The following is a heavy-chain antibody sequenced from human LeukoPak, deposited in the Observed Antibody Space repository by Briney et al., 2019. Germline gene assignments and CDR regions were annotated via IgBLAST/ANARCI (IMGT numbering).Heavy chain of an antibody. CDR2: ISGSGGST. Sequence: GGSLRLSCAASGFTFSSYAMSWVRQAPGKGLEWVSAISGSGGSTYYADSVKGRFTISRDNSKNTLYLQMNSLRAEDTAVYYCARGNFGYTSSWSFDPWGQGTLVTVSS. D-gene: IGHD6-13*01. V-gene: IGHV3-23*01. CDR3: ARGNFGYTSSWSFDP. CDR1: GFTFSSYA. J-gene: IGHJ5*02.